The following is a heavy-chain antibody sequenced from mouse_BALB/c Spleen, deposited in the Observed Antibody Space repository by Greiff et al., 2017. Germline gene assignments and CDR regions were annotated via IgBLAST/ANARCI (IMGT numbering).Heavy chain of an antibody. J-gene: IGHJ2*01. CDR2: IRLKSNNYAT. CDR3: TPANYFDY. V-gene: IGHV6-6*02. CDR1: GFTFSNYW. Sequence: EVKVVESGGGLVQPGGSMKLSCVASGFTFSNYWMNWVRQSPEKGLEWVAEIRLKSNNYATHYAESVKGRFTISRDDSKSSVYLQMNNLRAEDTGIYYCTPANYFDYWGQGTTLTVSS.